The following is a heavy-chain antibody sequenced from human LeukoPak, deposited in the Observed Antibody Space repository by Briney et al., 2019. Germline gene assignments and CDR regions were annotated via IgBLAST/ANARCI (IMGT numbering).Heavy chain of an antibody. CDR2: NYPGDSDT. D-gene: IGHD2-2*01. CDR3: ARVVPAAIELYYYYYGMDV. Sequence: GESLKISCKGSGYSFTSYWIGWVRQMPGKGLEWMGINYPGDSDTRYSPSFQGQVTISADKSISTAYLQWSSLKASDTAMYYCARVVPAAIELYYYYYGMDVWGQGTTVTVS. J-gene: IGHJ6*02. V-gene: IGHV5-51*01. CDR1: GYSFTSYW.